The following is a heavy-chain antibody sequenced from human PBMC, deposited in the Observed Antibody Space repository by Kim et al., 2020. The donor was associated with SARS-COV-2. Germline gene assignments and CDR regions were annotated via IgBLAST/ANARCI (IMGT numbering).Heavy chain of an antibody. D-gene: IGHD3-22*01. CDR3: ARGSSGWLDP. V-gene: IGHV1-69*13. Sequence: SVKVSCTASGGTFSNYAISWVRQAPGQGLEWMGEIIPLYGTLNDAQKFQDRLKITADESTTTVYMELSSLTSADTAVYYCARGSSGWLDPWGQGTLVIVSS. CDR1: GGTFSNYA. J-gene: IGHJ5*02. CDR2: IIPLYGTL.